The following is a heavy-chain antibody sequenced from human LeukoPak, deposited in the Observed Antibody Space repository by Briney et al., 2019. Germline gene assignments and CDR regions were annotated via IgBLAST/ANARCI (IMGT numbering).Heavy chain of an antibody. CDR2: INPSGGST. Sequence: ASVKVSCKAFGYTFTSYYMHWVRQAPGQGLEWMGIINPSGGSTSYAQKFQGRVTMTRDMSTSTVYMELSSLRSEDTAVYYCARSKYGDYDRVYYMDVWGKGTTVTVSS. D-gene: IGHD4-17*01. CDR1: GYTFTSYY. J-gene: IGHJ6*03. CDR3: ARSKYGDYDRVYYMDV. V-gene: IGHV1-46*01.